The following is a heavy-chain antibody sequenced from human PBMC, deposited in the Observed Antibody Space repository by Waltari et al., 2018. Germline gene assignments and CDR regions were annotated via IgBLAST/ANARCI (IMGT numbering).Heavy chain of an antibody. V-gene: IGHV4-38-2*01. CDR2: IYHSGST. Sequence: QVQLQESGPGLVKPSETLSLTCAVSGYSISSGYYWGWIRQPPGKGLEWIGSIYHSGSTYYNPSRKSRVTISVDTSKNQFSLKLSSVTAADTAVYYCATSITIFGMGITNYYYYGMDVWGQGTTVTVSS. J-gene: IGHJ6*02. CDR1: GYSISSGYY. D-gene: IGHD3-3*01. CDR3: ATSITIFGMGITNYYYYGMDV.